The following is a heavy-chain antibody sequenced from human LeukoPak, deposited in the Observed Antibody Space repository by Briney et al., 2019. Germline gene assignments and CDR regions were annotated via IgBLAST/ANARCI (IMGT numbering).Heavy chain of an antibody. J-gene: IGHJ4*02. CDR3: ATGGRSGMAFDF. Sequence: GGSLRLSCSFSGFIATSNYMAWVRQSPGKGLQWISFTYGGGNTLYADSVRDRFSISRDNSKSTLYLQMNSVRVEDTAVYYCATGGRSGMAFDFWGQGTLVTVSS. V-gene: IGHV3-53*01. D-gene: IGHD2-8*01. CDR2: TYGGGNT. CDR1: GFIATSNY.